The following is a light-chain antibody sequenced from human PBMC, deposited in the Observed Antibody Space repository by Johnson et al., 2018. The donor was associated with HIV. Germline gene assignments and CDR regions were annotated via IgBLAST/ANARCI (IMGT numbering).Light chain of an antibody. CDR1: SSNIGNNY. CDR3: GTWDFSLSARV. V-gene: IGLV1-51*01. J-gene: IGLJ1*01. Sequence: QSVLTQPPSVSAAPGQKVTISCSGSSSNIGNNYVSWFQQLQGTAPKLLIYDNNKRPSGIPDRFSGSKSGTSATLGITGLQTGDEADYYCGTWDFSLSARVFGTGTKVTVL. CDR2: DNN.